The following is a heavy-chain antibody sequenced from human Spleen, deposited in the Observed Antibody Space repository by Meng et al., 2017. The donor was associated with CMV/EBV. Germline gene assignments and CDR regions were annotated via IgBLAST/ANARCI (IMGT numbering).Heavy chain of an antibody. D-gene: IGHD2/OR15-2a*01. V-gene: IGHV3-9*03. J-gene: IGHJ4*02. CDR1: GFIFDDHA. CDR3: VQVRGWTYCKFLGY. Sequence: SLKISCAASGFIFDDHAMHWGRQAPGKGLEWVSCISWNSGITGYADSVKGRFTISRDNAKNSLYLQMNSLRAEDMAWYYCVQVRGWTYCKFLGYWVQGSLVTVSS. CDR2: ISWNSGIT.